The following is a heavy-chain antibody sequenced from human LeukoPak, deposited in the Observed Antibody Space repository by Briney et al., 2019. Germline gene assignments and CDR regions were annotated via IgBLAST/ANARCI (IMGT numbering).Heavy chain of an antibody. CDR2: ISYSGTT. CDR1: GGSFSGYY. Sequence: PSETLSLTCAVYGGSFSGYYWGWIRQPPGKGLEWIGSISYSGTTYYNPSLKSRVTISVDTSKNQFSLNLNSVTAADTAVYYCARDPDFWTGYYYFDYWGQGTLVTVSS. D-gene: IGHD3/OR15-3a*01. V-gene: IGHV4-34*11. CDR3: ARDPDFWTGYYYFDY. J-gene: IGHJ4*02.